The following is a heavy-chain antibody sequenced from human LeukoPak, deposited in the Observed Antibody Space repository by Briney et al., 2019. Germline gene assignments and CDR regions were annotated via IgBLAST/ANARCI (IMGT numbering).Heavy chain of an antibody. CDR2: INTNTGNP. J-gene: IGHJ4*02. CDR1: GYTFTSYA. Sequence: ASVKVSCKASGYTFTSYAMNWVRQAPGQGLEWMGWINTNTGNPTYAQGFTGRFVFSLDTSVSTAYLQISSLKAEDTAVYYCARDEDPIAAAGTGGDYWGQGTLVTVSS. CDR3: ARDEDPIAAAGTGGDY. V-gene: IGHV7-4-1*02. D-gene: IGHD6-13*01.